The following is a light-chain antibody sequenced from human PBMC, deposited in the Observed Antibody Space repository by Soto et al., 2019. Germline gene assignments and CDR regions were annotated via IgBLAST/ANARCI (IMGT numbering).Light chain of an antibody. CDR2: GST. CDR1: QSVSNNY. Sequence: EVVLTQSPGTLSLSPGERATLSCRASQSVSNNYLAWYQQKRGQSPKLLIFGSTDRATGIPDRFSGSGSGTDFTLTISRLEPEDFAVYYCQQYVSWTFGQGTKVEIK. CDR3: QQYVSWT. V-gene: IGKV3-20*01. J-gene: IGKJ1*01.